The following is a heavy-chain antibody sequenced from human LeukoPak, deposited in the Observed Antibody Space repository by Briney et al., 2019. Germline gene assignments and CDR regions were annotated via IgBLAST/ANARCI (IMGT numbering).Heavy chain of an antibody. J-gene: IGHJ1*01. Sequence: ASVKVSCKASGYTFTSYGISWVRQAPGQGLEWMGWISAYNGITNYAQKLQGRVTMTTDTSTSTAYMELRSLRSDDTAVYYCARDYSSGWYGYFQHWGQGTLVTVSS. D-gene: IGHD6-19*01. V-gene: IGHV1-18*01. CDR3: ARDYSSGWYGYFQH. CDR2: ISAYNGIT. CDR1: GYTFTSYG.